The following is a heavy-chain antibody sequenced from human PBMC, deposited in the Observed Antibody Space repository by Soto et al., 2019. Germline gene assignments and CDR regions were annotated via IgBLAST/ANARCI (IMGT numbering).Heavy chain of an antibody. CDR2: ISSSSRIT. J-gene: IGHJ6*02. V-gene: IGHV3-48*02. CDR1: GFIFRSYS. D-gene: IGHD2-2*01. Sequence: GGSLRLSCAASGFIFRSYSLNWVRQVPGKGLKWLSYISSSSRITYYADSVKGRFTVSRDNAKNSLYLQMNSLRDEDTAVYYFARDQDIVVAPGAYGMDVWGQGATVTVSS. CDR3: ARDQDIVVAPGAYGMDV.